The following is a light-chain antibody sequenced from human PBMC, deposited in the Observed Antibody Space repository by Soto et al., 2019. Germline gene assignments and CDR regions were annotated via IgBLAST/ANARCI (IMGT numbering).Light chain of an antibody. CDR2: LGS. V-gene: IGKV2-28*01. Sequence: DIVMTQSPLSLPVTPGEPASISCRSSQSLLHSNGYNYLDWYLQKPGQSPQLLIYLGSNRASGVPDRFSGSGSATDFTLNISRVEAADVGVYYCMQALQTPYTFGQGTKLEIK. CDR3: MQALQTPYT. J-gene: IGKJ2*01. CDR1: QSLLHSNGYNY.